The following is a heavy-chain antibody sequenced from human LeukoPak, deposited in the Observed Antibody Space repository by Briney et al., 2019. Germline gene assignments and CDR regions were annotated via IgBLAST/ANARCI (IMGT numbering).Heavy chain of an antibody. D-gene: IGHD3-22*01. V-gene: IGHV3-48*01. J-gene: IGHJ4*02. CDR1: GLTFSSHS. CDR2: ISSSSSTI. Sequence: QAGGSLRLSCAASGLTFSSHSMNWVRQAPGKGLEWVSYISSSSSTIYYADSVKGRFTISRDNAKNSLYLQMNSLRAEDTAVYYCARGAYYYEDWGQGTLVTVSS. CDR3: ARGAYYYED.